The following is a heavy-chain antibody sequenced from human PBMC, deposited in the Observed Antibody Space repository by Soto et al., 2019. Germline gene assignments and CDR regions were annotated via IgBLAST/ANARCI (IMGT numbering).Heavy chain of an antibody. Sequence: EVQLLESGGALVQPGGSLRLSCAATGFTFYNYALSWVRQAPGKGPEWVSSISGSGNSRHYADSVKGRFTVSRDNSKNTMYLQMNSLRAEDTALYYCALAISPSLWFGELLWGFDYWGQGTLVTVS. CDR2: ISGSGNSR. J-gene: IGHJ4*02. CDR1: GFTFYNYA. D-gene: IGHD3-10*01. CDR3: ALAISPSLWFGELLWGFDY. V-gene: IGHV3-23*01.